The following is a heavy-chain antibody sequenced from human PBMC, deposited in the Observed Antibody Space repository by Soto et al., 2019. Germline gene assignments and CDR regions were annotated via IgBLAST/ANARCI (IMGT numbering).Heavy chain of an antibody. Sequence: QVQLVQSGAEVRKPGASVNISCWASGFTFGDNLINWVRQVPGQSLEWMGWINPDNGNNKYPQTFQGTVTFSRHSPASIPYVELTDLTSDDTAVYYCARDILSVGPRANDAFEVWRQGTMVTVSS. CDR2: INPDNGNN. J-gene: IGHJ3*01. V-gene: IGHV1-3*01. D-gene: IGHD2-15*01. CDR1: GFTFGDNL. CDR3: ARDILSVGPRANDAFEV.